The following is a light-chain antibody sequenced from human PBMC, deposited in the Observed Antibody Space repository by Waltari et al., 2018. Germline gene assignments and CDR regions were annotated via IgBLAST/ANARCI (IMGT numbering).Light chain of an antibody. V-gene: IGKV1-39*01. CDR1: QSIGSF. J-gene: IGKJ1*01. CDR2: AAS. CDR3: QQSYNIPPS. Sequence: DIQMTQSPSSLSASVGDTVTITCQASQSIGSFLNWHQQKPGKAPKLLIYAASTLESGVPSRFSGRESGTDFTLTITSLHPEDFATYYCQQSYNIPPSFGQGTKVEIK.